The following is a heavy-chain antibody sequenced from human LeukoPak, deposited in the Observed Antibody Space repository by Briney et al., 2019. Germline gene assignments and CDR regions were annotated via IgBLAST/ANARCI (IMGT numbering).Heavy chain of an antibody. J-gene: IGHJ4*02. CDR2: INHGGST. CDR1: GGSFSGHY. CDR3: ARASYSYDISGWVPFDY. D-gene: IGHD3-22*01. Sequence: SETLSLTCAVSGGSFSGHYWNWIRQPPGKGLEWIGEINHGGSTNYNPSLKSRVTISVDTSQNQFSLRLSSVTAADTAVYYCARASYSYDISGWVPFDYWGQGTLVTVSS. V-gene: IGHV4-34*01.